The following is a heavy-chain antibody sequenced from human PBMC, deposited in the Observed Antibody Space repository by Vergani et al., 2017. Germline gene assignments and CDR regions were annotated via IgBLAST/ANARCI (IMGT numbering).Heavy chain of an antibody. J-gene: IGHJ2*01. CDR2: ISGSGAGT. V-gene: IGHV3-23*01. D-gene: IGHD2-2*01. Sequence: EVQLLESGGGLVQPGGSLRLSCAASGFTFSSYAMSWVRQAPGKGLEWVSSISGSGAGTYYADSVKGRFTISRDNSKNSLYLQMNSLRAEDTAVYYCAREGCSSTSCYAGWYFDLWGRGTLVTVSS. CDR3: AREGCSSTSCYAGWYFDL. CDR1: GFTFSSYA.